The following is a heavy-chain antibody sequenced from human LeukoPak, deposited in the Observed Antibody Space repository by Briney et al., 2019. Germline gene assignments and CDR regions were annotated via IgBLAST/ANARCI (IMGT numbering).Heavy chain of an antibody. V-gene: IGHV1-2*02. CDR1: GYTFTGYY. Sequence: ASVKVSCKASGYTFTGYYMHWVRQAPGQGLEWMGWINPNSGGTNYAQTFQGRVTMTRDTSISTAYMELSRLRSDDTAVYYCARDFSHYDILTGYHYYFDYWGQGTLVTVSS. J-gene: IGHJ4*02. CDR2: INPNSGGT. CDR3: ARDFSHYDILTGYHYYFDY. D-gene: IGHD3-9*01.